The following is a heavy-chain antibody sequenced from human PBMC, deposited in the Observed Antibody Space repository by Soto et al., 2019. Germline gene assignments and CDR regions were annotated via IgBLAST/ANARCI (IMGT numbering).Heavy chain of an antibody. CDR2: IYWDDDK. CDR3: AHIPNYYQYDWFDP. V-gene: IGHV2-5*02. J-gene: IGHJ5*02. CDR1: GFSLTTRGVG. Sequence: QITLKESGPTLVKPTQTLTLTCTFSGFSLTTRGVGVGWIRQPPGKALECLALIYWDDDKRYSPSLQSRISITKDTSNNQVVLTMTNGDPVDTATYYCAHIPNYYQYDWFDPWGQGTLVSVSS. D-gene: IGHD3-16*01.